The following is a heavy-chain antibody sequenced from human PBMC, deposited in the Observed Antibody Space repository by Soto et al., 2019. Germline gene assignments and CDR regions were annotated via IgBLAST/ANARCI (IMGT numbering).Heavy chain of an antibody. D-gene: IGHD3-22*01. CDR1: GGSISSGGYY. Sequence: QVQLQESGPGLVKPSQTLSLTCTVSGGSISSGGYYWSWIRQHPGKGLEWIGYIYYSGSTYYNPSLKSRVTISVDTAKNQFSRKLSSVTAADTAVYYCARVRAYYYDSSGYYFDYSGQGTLVIVSS. CDR3: ARVRAYYYDSSGYYFDY. CDR2: IYYSGST. J-gene: IGHJ4*02. V-gene: IGHV4-31*03.